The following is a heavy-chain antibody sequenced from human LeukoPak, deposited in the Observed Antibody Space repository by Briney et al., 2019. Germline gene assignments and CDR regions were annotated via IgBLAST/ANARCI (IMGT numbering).Heavy chain of an antibody. Sequence: SETLSLTCALYGGSFSDYYWTWIRQPPGKGLEWIGEINHSGGTDYNPSLRSRVTISLDTSKKQFSLQLSSVTAADTGVYYCARVSDIMISFGGGISYFDYWGQGPPVTVSS. V-gene: IGHV4-34*01. CDR2: INHSGGT. CDR3: ARVSDIMISFGGGISYFDY. D-gene: IGHD3-16*02. J-gene: IGHJ4*02. CDR1: GGSFSDYY.